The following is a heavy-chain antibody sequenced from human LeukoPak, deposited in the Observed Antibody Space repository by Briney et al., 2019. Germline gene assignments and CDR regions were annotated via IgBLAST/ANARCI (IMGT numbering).Heavy chain of an antibody. D-gene: IGHD6-13*01. CDR3: AKDRRTIAATGTFF. Sequence: PGGSLRLSCRASGFTFSTDVMSWVREAPGNVLEWVSSITGSGDITYYADSVKGRFTISRDNSENMLFLQMSSLRAEDTAIYFCAKDRRTIAATGTFFWGQGTLVTVSS. CDR1: GFTFSTDV. J-gene: IGHJ4*02. V-gene: IGHV3-23*01. CDR2: ITGSGDIT.